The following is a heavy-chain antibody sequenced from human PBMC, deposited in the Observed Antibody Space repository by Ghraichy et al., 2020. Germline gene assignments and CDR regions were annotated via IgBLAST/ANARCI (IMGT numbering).Heavy chain of an antibody. D-gene: IGHD4-17*01. Sequence: ASVKVSCKTSGYLFTGYKMHWVRQAPGQGLEWMGWINPNNGDTNYAQKFQGRVTMTRDTSISTVYMELSILRSDDTAVYYCARYGTVTFDYWGQGTLVTVSS. CDR3: ARYGTVTFDY. V-gene: IGHV1-2*02. CDR1: GYLFTGYK. J-gene: IGHJ4*02. CDR2: INPNNGDT.